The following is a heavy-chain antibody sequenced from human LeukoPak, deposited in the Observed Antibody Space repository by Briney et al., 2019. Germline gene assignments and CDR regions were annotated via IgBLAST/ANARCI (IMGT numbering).Heavy chain of an antibody. CDR3: AKEPFTPSSGSYRRYFDY. CDR1: GFTFSTFG. J-gene: IGHJ4*02. Sequence: GGSLRLSCAASGFTFSTFGMHWVRQAPGKGLEWVAFIRYDGTNKYYADSVKGRFTISRDNSKNTLYLQMNSLRAEDTAVYYCAKEPFTPSSGSYRRYFDYWGQGTLVTVSS. V-gene: IGHV3-30*02. CDR2: IRYDGTNK. D-gene: IGHD3-22*01.